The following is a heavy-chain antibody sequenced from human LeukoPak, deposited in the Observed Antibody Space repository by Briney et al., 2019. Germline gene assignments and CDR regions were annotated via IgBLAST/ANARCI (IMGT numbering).Heavy chain of an antibody. D-gene: IGHD3-3*01. CDR3: ARTYYDFWSGYTGMGHIDY. CDR2: ISSSGSTI. Sequence: PGGSLRLSCAASGFTFSSYEMNWVRQAPGKGLEWVSYISSSGSTIYYADSVKGRFTISRDNAKNSLYLQMNSLRAEDTAVYCCARTYYDFWSGYTGMGHIDYWGQGTLVTVSS. J-gene: IGHJ4*02. V-gene: IGHV3-48*03. CDR1: GFTFSSYE.